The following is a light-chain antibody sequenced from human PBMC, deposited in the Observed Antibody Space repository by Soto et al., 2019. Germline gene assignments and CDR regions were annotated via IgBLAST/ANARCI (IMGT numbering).Light chain of an antibody. CDR3: QQRNNWPPIT. Sequence: ESVLTQSPVTLSLSPGDRATLSCRASQSVSSYLAWYQQRPGQAPRLLIYDASNRATGIPARFSGSGSGTDFTLTIDNLEPEDFAIYYCQQRNNWPPITFGQGTRLEI. CDR2: DAS. J-gene: IGKJ5*01. V-gene: IGKV3-11*01. CDR1: QSVSSY.